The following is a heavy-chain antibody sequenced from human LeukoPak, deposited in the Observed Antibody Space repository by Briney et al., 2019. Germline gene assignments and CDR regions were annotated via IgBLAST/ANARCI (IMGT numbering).Heavy chain of an antibody. CDR1: GGSFSSYA. D-gene: IGHD5-18*01. Sequence: ASVKVSCKASGGSFSSYATSWVRQAPGQGLEWMGRIIPVFGTANYAQKFQERVTITADIVSNTAYLEVTSLTSDDTAVYFCAKQGAARQDYYMDVWGNGTTVTVSS. V-gene: IGHV1-69*06. CDR2: IIPVFGTA. J-gene: IGHJ6*03. CDR3: AKQGAARQDYYMDV.